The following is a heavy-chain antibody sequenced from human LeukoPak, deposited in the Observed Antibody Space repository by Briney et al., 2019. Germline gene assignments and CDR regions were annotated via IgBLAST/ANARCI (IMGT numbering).Heavy chain of an antibody. V-gene: IGHV3-23*01. J-gene: IGHJ4*02. D-gene: IGHD6-19*01. Sequence: TGGSLRLSCAASGFTFSSYAMSWVRQAPGKGLEWVSAISGSGGSTYYADSVKGRFTISRDNSKNTLYLQMNSLRAEDTAVYYCANGLQQWLVSYYFDYWGQGTLVSVSS. CDR3: ANGLQQWLVSYYFDY. CDR2: ISGSGGST. CDR1: GFTFSSYA.